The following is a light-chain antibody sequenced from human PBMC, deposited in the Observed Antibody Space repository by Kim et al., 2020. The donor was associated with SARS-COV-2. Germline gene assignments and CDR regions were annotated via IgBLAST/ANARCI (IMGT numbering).Light chain of an antibody. CDR2: GAS. CDR1: QSIHNNY. J-gene: IGKJ2*01. V-gene: IGKV3-20*01. Sequence: EIVLTQSPATLSLSPGERATLSCRASQSIHNNYLAWHQQKPGQAPRFLIYGASSRATGTPDRFSASGSGTEFTLTISKLEPEDFAVYYCQQDARAPDTFGQGTKLEI. CDR3: QQDARAPDT.